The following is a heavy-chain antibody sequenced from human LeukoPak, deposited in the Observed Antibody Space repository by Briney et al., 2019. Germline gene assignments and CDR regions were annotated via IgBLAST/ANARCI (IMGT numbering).Heavy chain of an antibody. V-gene: IGHV3-48*04. CDR2: INGPASNI. J-gene: IGHJ6*03. D-gene: IGHD6-19*01. Sequence: GGSLRLSCTASGFTFSGSWMTWVRQAPGKGLEWVSYINGPASNIFYADSVKGRFTISRDNAKNSLYLQMNSLRVEDTAVYYCATTLSGWSPPQTSYYSYYMDVWGKGTTVTISS. CDR1: GFTFSGSW. CDR3: ATTLSGWSPPQTSYYSYYMDV.